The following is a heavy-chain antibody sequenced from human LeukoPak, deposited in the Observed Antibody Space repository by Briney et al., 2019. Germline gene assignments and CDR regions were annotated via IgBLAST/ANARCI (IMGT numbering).Heavy chain of an antibody. CDR1: GFIFSGYW. D-gene: IGHD6-25*01. CDR3: AKNIAAPGRDSYYLYGMDV. CDR2: IKQDGSDQ. J-gene: IGHJ6*02. V-gene: IGHV3-7*01. Sequence: GGSLRLSCAASGFIFSGYWMTWVRQAPGKGLEWVASIKQDGSDQHYVDAVEGRFTISRDNAKNSLYLQMNNLRADDTAVYYCAKNIAAPGRDSYYLYGMDVWGQGITVTVSS.